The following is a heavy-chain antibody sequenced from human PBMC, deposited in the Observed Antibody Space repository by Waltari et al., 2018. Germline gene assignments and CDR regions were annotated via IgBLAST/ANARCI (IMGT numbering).Heavy chain of an antibody. CDR1: GGSFSGYY. Sequence: QVQLQQWGAGLLKPSETLSLTCAVYGGSFSGYYWSWIRQPHGKGLEWIGEINHSGSTNYNPSLKSRVTISVDTSKNQFSLKLSSVTAADTAVYYCARARGGIAAALRGYYYYYYMDVWGKGTTVTVSS. D-gene: IGHD6-13*01. CDR3: ARARGGIAAALRGYYYYYYMDV. CDR2: INHSGST. V-gene: IGHV4-34*01. J-gene: IGHJ6*03.